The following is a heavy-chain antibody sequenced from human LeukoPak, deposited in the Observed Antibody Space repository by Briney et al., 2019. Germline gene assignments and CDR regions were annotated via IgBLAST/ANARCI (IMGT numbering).Heavy chain of an antibody. Sequence: GGSLRLSCAASGFTFRSYGMRWVRQAPGKGLEWVAVISCDGSNKYFSDSVKGRFTISRDNSKNTLYLQMNSLRGEGTAVYYCARATTTLDYRGQGTLVTVPS. V-gene: IGHV3-30*03. D-gene: IGHD1-14*01. J-gene: IGHJ4*02. CDR3: ARATTTLDY. CDR1: GFTFRSYG. CDR2: ISCDGSNK.